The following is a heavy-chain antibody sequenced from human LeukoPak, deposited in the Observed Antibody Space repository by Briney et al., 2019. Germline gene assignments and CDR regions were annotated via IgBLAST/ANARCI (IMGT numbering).Heavy chain of an antibody. D-gene: IGHD1-1*01. CDR3: ARARRSKERLFDY. CDR2: LNHSGST. CDR1: GGSFSGYY. J-gene: IGHJ4*02. Sequence: AETLSLTCAVYGGSFSGYYWSCIRQPPGKGLEWIGELNHSGSTNYNPSLKSRVTISVDTSKNQFSLKLSSVTAADTAVYYCARARRSKERLFDYWGQGTLVTVSS. V-gene: IGHV4-34*01.